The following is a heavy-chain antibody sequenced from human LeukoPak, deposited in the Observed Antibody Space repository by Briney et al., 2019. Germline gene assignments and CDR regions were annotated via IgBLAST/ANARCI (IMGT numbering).Heavy chain of an antibody. J-gene: IGHJ4*02. Sequence: ASVKVSCKASGGTFSSYAISWVRQAPGQGLEWMGRIIPILGIANYAQKFQGRVTITADKSTSTAYMELSSLRSEDTAVYYCARGDNGVCYACLEGDWGQGTLVTVSS. CDR2: IIPILGIA. V-gene: IGHV1-69*04. CDR3: ARGDNGVCYACLEGD. CDR1: GGTFSSYA. D-gene: IGHD2-8*01.